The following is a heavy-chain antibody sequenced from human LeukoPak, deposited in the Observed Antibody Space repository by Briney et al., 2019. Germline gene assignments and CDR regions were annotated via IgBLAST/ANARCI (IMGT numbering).Heavy chain of an antibody. CDR3: ARLVVAAKASLIP. D-gene: IGHD2-15*01. CDR2: INHSGST. CDR1: GGCFSGYY. V-gene: IGHV4-34*01. Sequence: SETLSLTCAVYGGCFSGYYCSWIRQPPGKGLEWIGEINHSGSTNYNPSLKSRVTISVDTSKNQFSLKLSSVTAADTAVYYCARLVVAAKASLIPWGQGTLVTVSS. J-gene: IGHJ5*02.